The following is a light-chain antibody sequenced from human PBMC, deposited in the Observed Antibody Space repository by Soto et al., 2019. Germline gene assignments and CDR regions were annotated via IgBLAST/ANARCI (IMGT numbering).Light chain of an antibody. V-gene: IGKV1-39*01. CDR2: AAS. J-gene: IGKJ1*01. Sequence: DIQMTQSPSSLSASVGDRVTITCRASQSISKYLNWYQQKPGKAPKLLIYAASSMQSGVPSRFSGNGSETDFTLTISSLQPDNSATYYCQQSFSPLWTFGQGTKVEV. CDR1: QSISKY. CDR3: QQSFSPLWT.